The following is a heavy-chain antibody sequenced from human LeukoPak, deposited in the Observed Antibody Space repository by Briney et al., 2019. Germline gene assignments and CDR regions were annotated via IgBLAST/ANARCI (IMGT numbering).Heavy chain of an antibody. Sequence: ASVKVSCKASGGTFSSYDLNWVRQATGQGLEWMGWMNPNSGNTGYAQKFQGRVTMTEDTSTDTAYMELSSLRSEDTAVYYCATGSSTYYYDSSGYQGAFDIWGQGTMVTVSS. J-gene: IGHJ3*02. CDR1: GGTFSSYD. V-gene: IGHV1-8*02. CDR3: ATGSSTYYYDSSGYQGAFDI. CDR2: MNPNSGNT. D-gene: IGHD3-22*01.